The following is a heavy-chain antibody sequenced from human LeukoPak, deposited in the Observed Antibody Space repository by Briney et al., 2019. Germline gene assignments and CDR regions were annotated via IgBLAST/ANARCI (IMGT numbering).Heavy chain of an antibody. CDR2: IWYDGGNK. Sequence: GGSLRLSCAASGFTFSSYGMHWVRQAPGKGLEWVAVIWYDGGNKYYADSVKGRFTISRDNSKNTLYLQMNSLRAEDTAVYYCARDGSYDSSGYYYPRPGYYYYYGMDVWGQGTTVTVSS. CDR1: GFTFSSYG. J-gene: IGHJ6*02. V-gene: IGHV3-33*01. CDR3: ARDGSYDSSGYYYPRPGYYYYYGMDV. D-gene: IGHD3-22*01.